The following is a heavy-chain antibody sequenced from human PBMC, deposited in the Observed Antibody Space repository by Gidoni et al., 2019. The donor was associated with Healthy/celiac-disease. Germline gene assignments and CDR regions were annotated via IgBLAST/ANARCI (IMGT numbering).Heavy chain of an antibody. J-gene: IGHJ4*02. D-gene: IGHD6-19*01. CDR2: IWYDGSNK. CDR3: AREERGWYWWD. Sequence: QVQLVESGGGVVQRGGSLRLSCAASGFTFSSYGMHWVRRAPGKGLEWVAVIWYDGSNKYYADSVKGRFTISRDNSKNTLYLQMNSLRAEDTAMYYCAREERGWYWWDWGQGTLVTVSS. V-gene: IGHV3-33*01. CDR1: GFTFSSYG.